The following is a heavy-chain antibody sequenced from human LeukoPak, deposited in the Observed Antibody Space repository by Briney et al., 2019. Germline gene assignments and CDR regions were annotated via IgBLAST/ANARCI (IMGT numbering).Heavy chain of an antibody. CDR2: ISSSGSTT. CDR3: ARVPRSGGSIDY. Sequence: GGSPRLSCAASGFTFSDYYMTWIRQAPGKGLEWVSYISSSGSTTHYADSVKGRFTISRDNAKNSLYVQMNNLRAEDTAVYYCARVPRSGGSIDYWGQGTLVTVSS. D-gene: IGHD6-19*01. J-gene: IGHJ4*02. V-gene: IGHV3-11*01. CDR1: GFTFSDYY.